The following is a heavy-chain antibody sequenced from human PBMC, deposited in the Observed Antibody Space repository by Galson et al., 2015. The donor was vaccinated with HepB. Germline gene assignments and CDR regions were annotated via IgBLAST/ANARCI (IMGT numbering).Heavy chain of an antibody. CDR1: GGSISSSSYY. CDR2: IYYSGST. Sequence: LSLTCTVSGGSISSSSYYWGWIRQPPGKGLEWTGSIYYSGSTYYNPSLKSRVTISVDTSKNQFSLKLSSVTAADTAVYYCAGTYYDILTGYYTYGYWGQGTLVTVSS. D-gene: IGHD3-9*01. V-gene: IGHV4-39*01. CDR3: AGTYYDILTGYYTYGY. J-gene: IGHJ4*02.